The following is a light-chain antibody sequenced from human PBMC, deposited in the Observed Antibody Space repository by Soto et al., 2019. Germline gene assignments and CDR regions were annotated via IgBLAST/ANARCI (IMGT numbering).Light chain of an antibody. V-gene: IGLV1-47*02. CDR3: ASWDSSLSAYV. J-gene: IGLJ1*01. Sequence: QSVLTQPPSASGTPGQRLTISCSGSSSNIGSNYVYWYQQFPGAAPKLLIYSNTQRPSGVPDRFSGSKYGTSASLAIRGLRSEDEADYYCASWDSSLSAYVFGTGTKVTVL. CDR1: SSNIGSNY. CDR2: SNT.